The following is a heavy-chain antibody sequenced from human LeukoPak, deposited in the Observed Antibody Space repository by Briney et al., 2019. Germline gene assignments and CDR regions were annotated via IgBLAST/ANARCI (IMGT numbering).Heavy chain of an antibody. V-gene: IGHV5-51*01. CDR2: IYAGDSDT. Sequence: GESLKISCNGLGYSVTPYLIGWVRQMPGKGLEWMGIIYAGDSDTRYSPSFQGQVTFSVDTSISPAYLQWNSLKASDTAMYYCARWGAVGSWFYWGQGTLVTVSS. CDR3: ARWGAVGSWFY. J-gene: IGHJ4*02. D-gene: IGHD2-15*01. CDR1: GYSVTPYL.